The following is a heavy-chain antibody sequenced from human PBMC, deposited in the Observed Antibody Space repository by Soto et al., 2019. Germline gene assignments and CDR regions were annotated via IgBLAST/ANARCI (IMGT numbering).Heavy chain of an antibody. V-gene: IGHV3-23*01. CDR3: ARAVNWNEFDP. CDR1: GFTFSSYA. CDR2: ISGSGGGT. Sequence: EVQVLESGGGLVQPGGSLRLSCAASGFTFSSYAMSWVRQAPGKGLEWVSSISGSGGGTYYADSVKGRFTFSRDNSKSSLYLQMDSLRAEDTAIYYCARAVNWNEFDPWGQGTLVTVSS. D-gene: IGHD1-1*01. J-gene: IGHJ5*02.